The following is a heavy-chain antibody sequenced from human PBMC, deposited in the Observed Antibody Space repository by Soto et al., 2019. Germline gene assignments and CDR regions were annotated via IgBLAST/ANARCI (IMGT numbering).Heavy chain of an antibody. V-gene: IGHV4-30-4*01. CDR3: AAMGTPVTGLYYFDY. J-gene: IGHJ4*02. CDR1: GGSIRSGNYY. Sequence: QVQLQESGPGLVKPSQTLSLTCTVSGGSIRSGNYYWSWIRQPPGKGLEWIGLISYSGTTHYSASLRSRVSISVDTSKSQFSLDLSSVTAADTAVYYCAAMGTPVTGLYYFDYWGQGTLVTVSS. D-gene: IGHD4-17*01. CDR2: ISYSGTT.